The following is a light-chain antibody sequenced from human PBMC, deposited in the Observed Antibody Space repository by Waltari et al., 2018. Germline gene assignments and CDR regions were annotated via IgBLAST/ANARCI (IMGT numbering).Light chain of an antibody. CDR1: QSVVRF. V-gene: IGKV3-11*02. CDR2: DAS. CDR3: QQRTNWLT. J-gene: IGKJ4*01. Sequence: EVVLTQSPATLSLSPGERATLSCRARQSVVRFLAWYQHKPGQAPRLLIYDASTRAAGVPARFSGSGSGRDFTLTINTLEPDDFAVYYCQQRTNWLTFGGGTKVEIK.